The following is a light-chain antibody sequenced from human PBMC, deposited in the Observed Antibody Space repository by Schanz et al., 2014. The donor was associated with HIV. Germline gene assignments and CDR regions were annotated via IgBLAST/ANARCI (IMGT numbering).Light chain of an antibody. CDR2: ATS. J-gene: IGKJ2*01. V-gene: IGKV3D-15*01. CDR3: QQYNNWPYT. Sequence: EIVLTQSPGSLSLSPGGRATLSCGASQRLSSSYLAWYQQKRDQPPRLVIYATSTRAAGIPDRFSGTGSGTEFTLTISSLQSEDFAVYYCQQYNNWPYTFGQGTKLEIK. CDR1: QRLSSSY.